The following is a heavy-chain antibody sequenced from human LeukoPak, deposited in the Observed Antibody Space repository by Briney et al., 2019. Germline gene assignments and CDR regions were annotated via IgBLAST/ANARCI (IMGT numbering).Heavy chain of an antibody. CDR2: INPSGGST. V-gene: IGHV1-46*01. J-gene: IGHJ4*02. D-gene: IGHD5-24*01. Sequence: ASVKVSCKASGYTFTSYYMHWVRQAPGQGLEWMGIINPSGGSTSYAQKFQGRVTMTRDMSTSTVYMELSSLRSEDTAVYYCAALSRDGYNLDYWGQGTLVTVSS. CDR3: AALSRDGYNLDY. CDR1: GYTFTSYY.